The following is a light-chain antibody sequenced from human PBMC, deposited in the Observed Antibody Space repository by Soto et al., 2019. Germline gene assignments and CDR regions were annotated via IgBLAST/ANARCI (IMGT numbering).Light chain of an antibody. J-gene: IGKJ1*01. CDR2: GAS. CDR1: QSVSSSY. V-gene: IGKV3-20*01. CDR3: QQYGSSLWT. Sequence: EIVLTQSPGTLSLSPGERATLSYRASQSVSSSYLAWYQQKPGQAPRLLIYGASSRATGIPDRFSGSGSGTDFTLTISRLEPEDFAVYYCQQYGSSLWTFGQGTKGEIK.